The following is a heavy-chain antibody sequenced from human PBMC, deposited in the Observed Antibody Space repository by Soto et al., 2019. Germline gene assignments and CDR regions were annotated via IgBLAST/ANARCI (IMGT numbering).Heavy chain of an antibody. CDR1: RGSFSRYY. J-gene: IGHJ6*02. D-gene: IGHD3-3*02. Sequence: SETLSLTCAVYRGSFSRYYWTWILLRPGKRLEWIGEINHSGSTNYNPSLKSRVTISVDTSKNQFSLKLSSVTAADTAVYYCARGAQHLLHDYYYYDMDVCGQRTTVTVS. V-gene: IGHV4-34*01. CDR3: ARGAQHLLHDYYYYDMDV. CDR2: INHSGST.